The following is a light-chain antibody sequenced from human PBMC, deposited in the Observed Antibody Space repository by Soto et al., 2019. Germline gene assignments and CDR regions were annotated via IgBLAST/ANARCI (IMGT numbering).Light chain of an antibody. V-gene: IGKV1-5*01. CDR2: DAS. CDR3: QQSNIYRA. Sequence: DFQMSNSLFTLSASLGDRVTITFRASQSISSRLAWYQQKPGKAPKVLIYDASSLQDGVPSRFSGSGSGTEFTLTISSLQPDDFATYYCQQSNIYRAFGQGTKV. CDR1: QSISSR. J-gene: IGKJ1*01.